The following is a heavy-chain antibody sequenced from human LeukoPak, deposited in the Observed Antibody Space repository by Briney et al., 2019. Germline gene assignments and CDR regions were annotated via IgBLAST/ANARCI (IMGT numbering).Heavy chain of an antibody. V-gene: IGHV4-4*07. CDR3: ARVSRMVGSKYSSSGFYFDY. D-gene: IGHD6-6*01. CDR1: GGSISSYY. Sequence: PSETLSLTCTVSGGSISSYYWSWIRQPAGKGLEWIGRIYTSGSTNYNPSLKSRVTMSVDTSKNQFSLKLSSVTAADTAVYYCARVSRMVGSKYSSSGFYFDYWGQGTLVTVSS. CDR2: IYTSGST. J-gene: IGHJ4*02.